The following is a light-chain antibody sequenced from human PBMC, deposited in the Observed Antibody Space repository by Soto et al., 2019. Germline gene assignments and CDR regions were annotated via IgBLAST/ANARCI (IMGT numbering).Light chain of an antibody. CDR1: QSVDSY. CDR2: DAS. Sequence: EIVLTQSPATLSLSPGERATLSCRASQSVDSYLAWYQQKPGQAPRLLIYDASSRATGIPARFSGSGSGTAFSLTISSLESEDFAVDYCQHCRSWPHAFGGAIKVEIK. V-gene: IGKV3-11*01. J-gene: IGKJ4*01. CDR3: QHCRSWPHA.